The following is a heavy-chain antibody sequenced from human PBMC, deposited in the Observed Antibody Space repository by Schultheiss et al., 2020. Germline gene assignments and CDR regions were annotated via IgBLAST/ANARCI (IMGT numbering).Heavy chain of an antibody. D-gene: IGHD3-10*01. Sequence: SETLSLTCTVSGGSISSGDYYWSWIRQPPGKGLEWIGYIYYSGSTNYNPSLKSRVTISVDTSKNQFSLKLSSVTAADTAVYYCARGYQYYYAYYYYMDVWGKGTTVTVSS. CDR3: ARGYQYYYAYYYYMDV. V-gene: IGHV4-61*08. J-gene: IGHJ6*03. CDR1: GGSISSGDYY. CDR2: IYYSGST.